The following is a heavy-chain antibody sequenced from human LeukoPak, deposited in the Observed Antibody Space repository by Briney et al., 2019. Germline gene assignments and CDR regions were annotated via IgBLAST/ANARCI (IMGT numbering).Heavy chain of an antibody. CDR2: IFYSGST. CDR1: GGSISSYY. Sequence: SETLSLTCTVSGGSISSYYWSWIRQPPGKVLEWIGYIFYSGSTDYNPSLKSRVSISVDTSKNQFSLKLSSVTAADTAMYYCARHVRGYSGYDSINFFDYWGQGTLVTVSS. V-gene: IGHV4-59*01. CDR3: ARHVRGYSGYDSINFFDY. D-gene: IGHD5-12*01. J-gene: IGHJ4*02.